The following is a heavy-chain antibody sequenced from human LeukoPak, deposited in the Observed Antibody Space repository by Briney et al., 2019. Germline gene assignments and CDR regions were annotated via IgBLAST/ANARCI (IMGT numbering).Heavy chain of an antibody. D-gene: IGHD3-9*01. CDR2: IYYSGST. Sequence: PSETLSLTCTVSGGSISSYYWSWIRQPPGKGLEWIGYIYYSGSTNYNPSLKSRVTISVDTSKNQFSLKLSSVTAADTAVYYCARVVYFDWNYFDYWGQGTLVTVSS. V-gene: IGHV4-59*12. J-gene: IGHJ4*02. CDR3: ARVVYFDWNYFDY. CDR1: GGSISSYY.